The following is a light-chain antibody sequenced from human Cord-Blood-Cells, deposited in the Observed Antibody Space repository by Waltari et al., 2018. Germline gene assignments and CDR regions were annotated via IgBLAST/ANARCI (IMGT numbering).Light chain of an antibody. CDR2: AAA. J-gene: IGKJ4*01. CDR1: QSISSY. CDR3: QQSYS. Sequence: IQMTQSPSSLSASVGDRVTITGRASQSISSYLNWDQQKPGKAPKLLIYAAASLQSGVPSRFSGSRAGTDFTRTISRLQPEDFATYYSQQSYSFGGGTNVEMK. V-gene: IGKV1-39*01.